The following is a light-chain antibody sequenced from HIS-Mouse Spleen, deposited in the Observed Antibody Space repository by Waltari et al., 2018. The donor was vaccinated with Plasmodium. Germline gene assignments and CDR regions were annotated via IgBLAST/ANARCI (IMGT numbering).Light chain of an antibody. Sequence: SYELTQPPSVSVSPGQTARITCSGDALPKKYAYWYQQKSGQAPVLVIYEDGKRPSGIPESFSGSSSGTMATLTISGAQVEDEADYYGYSTDSRGNHRVFGGGTKLTVL. CDR2: EDG. V-gene: IGLV3-10*01. CDR3: YSTDSRGNHRV. CDR1: ALPKKY. J-gene: IGLJ3*02.